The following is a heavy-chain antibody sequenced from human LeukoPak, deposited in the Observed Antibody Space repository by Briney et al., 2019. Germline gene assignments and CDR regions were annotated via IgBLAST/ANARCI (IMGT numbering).Heavy chain of an antibody. CDR3: ARGARVVVAASSFDP. CDR2: IYTSGST. D-gene: IGHD2-15*01. J-gene: IGHJ5*02. Sequence: SETLSLTCTVSGGSISSYYWSWIRQPAGKGLEWIGRIYTSGSTNYNPSLKSRVTMSVDTSKNQFSLKLSSVTAADTAVYYCARGARVVVAASSFDPWGQGTLVTVSS. CDR1: GGSISSYY. V-gene: IGHV4-4*07.